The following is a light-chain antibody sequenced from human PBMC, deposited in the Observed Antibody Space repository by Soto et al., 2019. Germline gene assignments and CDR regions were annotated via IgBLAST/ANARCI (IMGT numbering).Light chain of an antibody. Sequence: EIVLTQSPAPPSFSPGERATPSCGASQSVSSSYLAWYQQKPGLAPRLLIYDASSRATGIPDRFSGSGSGTDFTLTISRLEPEDFAVYYCQQYGSSPITFGQGTRLEIK. V-gene: IGKV3D-20*01. CDR1: QSVSSSY. CDR2: DAS. CDR3: QQYGSSPIT. J-gene: IGKJ5*01.